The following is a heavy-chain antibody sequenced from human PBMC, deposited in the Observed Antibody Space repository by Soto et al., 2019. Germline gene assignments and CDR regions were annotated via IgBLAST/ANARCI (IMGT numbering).Heavy chain of an antibody. CDR3: ARDRPLGAVAGKDAFDI. Sequence: EVQLVESGGGLVKPGGSLRLSCAASGFTFSSYSMNWVRQAPGKGLEWVSSISSSSSYIYYADSVEGRFTISRDNAKNSLYLQMNSLRAEDTAVYYCARDRPLGAVAGKDAFDIWGQGTMVTVSS. CDR2: ISSSSSYI. CDR1: GFTFSSYS. J-gene: IGHJ3*02. D-gene: IGHD6-19*01. V-gene: IGHV3-21*01.